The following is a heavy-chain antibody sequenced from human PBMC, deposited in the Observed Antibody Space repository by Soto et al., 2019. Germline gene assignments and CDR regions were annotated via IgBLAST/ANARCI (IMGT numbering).Heavy chain of an antibody. V-gene: IGHV3-7*03. CDR3: ARGRGYYYGMDV. Sequence: PGGSLRLSCVVSGFSFSTFSMAWVRQAPGKGLEWVAKIKEDGSEKYYVDSLKGRFTVSRDNAKNSLFLQINSLKVEDTAVYYCARGRGYYYGMDVWGPGTSVTVSS. CDR1: GFSFSTFS. D-gene: IGHD1-26*01. J-gene: IGHJ6*02. CDR2: IKEDGSEK.